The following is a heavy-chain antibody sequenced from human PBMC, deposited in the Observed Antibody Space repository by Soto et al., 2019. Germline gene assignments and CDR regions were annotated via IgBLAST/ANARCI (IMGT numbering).Heavy chain of an antibody. V-gene: IGHV4-30-4*01. CDR2: IYYSGST. CDR1: GGSISSGDYY. J-gene: IGHJ3*02. D-gene: IGHD3-22*01. CDR3: ASWYYYDSSGFLDAFDI. Sequence: SETLSLTCTVSGGSISSGDYYWSWIRQPPGKGLEWIGYIYYSGSTYYNPSLKSRVTISVDTSKNQFSLKLSSVTAADTAVYYCASWYYYDSSGFLDAFDIWGQGTMVTVSS.